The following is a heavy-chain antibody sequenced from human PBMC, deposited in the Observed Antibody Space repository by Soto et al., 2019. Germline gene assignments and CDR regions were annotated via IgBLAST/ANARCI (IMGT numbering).Heavy chain of an antibody. CDR2: ISYDGSNK. CDR3: ARGGVRGADDAFDI. D-gene: IGHD3-10*01. Sequence: QVQLVESGGGVVQPGRSLRLSCAASGFTFSSYAMHWVRQAPGKGLEWVAVISYDGSNKYYADSVKGRFTISRDNSKNPLYLKMNSLRAEDTAVYYCARGGVRGADDAFDIWGQGTMVTVSS. CDR1: GFTFSSYA. J-gene: IGHJ3*02. V-gene: IGHV3-30-3*01.